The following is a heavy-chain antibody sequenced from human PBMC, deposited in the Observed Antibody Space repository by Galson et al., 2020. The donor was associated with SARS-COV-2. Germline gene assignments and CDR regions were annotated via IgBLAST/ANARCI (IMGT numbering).Heavy chain of an antibody. Sequence: GESLKISCAASGFSFSSYWMTWVRKAPGKGLKGVANIKQDGSDKYYVDSVKGRFTISRDNAKNSLYLHMNSLRAEDTAVYYCARESYDSGWFDYWGQGTLVTVSS. CDR1: GFSFSSYW. D-gene: IGHD6-19*01. CDR3: ARESYDSGWFDY. CDR2: IKQDGSDK. V-gene: IGHV3-7*03. J-gene: IGHJ4*02.